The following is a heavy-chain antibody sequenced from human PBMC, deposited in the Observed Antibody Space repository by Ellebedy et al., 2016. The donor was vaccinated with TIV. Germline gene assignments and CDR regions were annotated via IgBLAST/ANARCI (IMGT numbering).Heavy chain of an antibody. Sequence: GESLKISXAASGFTFSSYSMNWVRQAPGKGLEWVSYISSSSSTIYYADSVKGRFTISRDNAKNSLYLQMNSLRDEDTAVYYCARDGFGELFWYFDLWGRGTLVTVSS. CDR1: GFTFSSYS. CDR2: ISSSSSTI. V-gene: IGHV3-48*02. J-gene: IGHJ2*01. CDR3: ARDGFGELFWYFDL. D-gene: IGHD3-10*01.